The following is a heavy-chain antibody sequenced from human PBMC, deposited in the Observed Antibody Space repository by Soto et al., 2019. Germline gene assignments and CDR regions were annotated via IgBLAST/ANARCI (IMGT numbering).Heavy chain of an antibody. CDR1: GYTFTSYY. Sequence: GASVKVSCKASGYTFTSYYVHWVRQAPGQGLEWMGIINPGGGTSYAQKFQGRVTMTRNTSISTAYMELSSLRSEDTAVYYCSREVNFYGLDVWGQGTTVTVSS. V-gene: IGHV1-46*01. CDR3: SREVNFYGLDV. J-gene: IGHJ6*02. CDR2: INPGGGT.